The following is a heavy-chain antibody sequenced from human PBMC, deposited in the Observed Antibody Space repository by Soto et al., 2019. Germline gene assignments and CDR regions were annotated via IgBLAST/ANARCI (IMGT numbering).Heavy chain of an antibody. CDR2: IYYSGST. V-gene: IGHV4-30-4*01. CDR3: ARVGGFVATTIDY. D-gene: IGHD3-10*01. J-gene: IGHJ4*02. Sequence: QVQLQESGPGLVKPSQTLSLTCTVSGGSISCGDYYWSWIRQPPGKGLEWIGYIYYSGSTYYNPSPKSRVTISVATSKNQFSLKLSSVTAADTAVYYCARVGGFVATTIDYWGQGTLVTVSS. CDR1: GGSISCGDYY.